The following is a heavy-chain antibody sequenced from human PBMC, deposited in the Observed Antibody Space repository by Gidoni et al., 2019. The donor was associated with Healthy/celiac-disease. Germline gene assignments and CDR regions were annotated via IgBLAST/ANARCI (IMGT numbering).Heavy chain of an antibody. J-gene: IGHJ4*02. CDR1: GFTFSSYA. D-gene: IGHD2-2*01. Sequence: EVQLLESGGGLVQPGGSLRLSCAASGFTFSSYAMSWVRQAPGKGLEWVSAISGSGGSTYYADSVKGRFTISRDNSKNTLYLQMNSLRAEDTAVYYCAKGDLIVVVPAAMVDYWGQGTLVTVSS. V-gene: IGHV3-23*01. CDR3: AKGDLIVVVPAAMVDY. CDR2: ISGSGGST.